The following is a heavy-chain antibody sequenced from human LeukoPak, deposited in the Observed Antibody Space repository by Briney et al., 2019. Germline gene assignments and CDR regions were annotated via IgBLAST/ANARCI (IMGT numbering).Heavy chain of an antibody. J-gene: IGHJ4*02. CDR1: GYTFTGYY. V-gene: IGHV1-2*02. D-gene: IGHD6-19*01. CDR2: INPNSGGT. Sequence: ASVKVSCKASGYTFTGYYMHLVRQAPGQGLEWMGWINPNSGGTNYAQKFQGRVTMTRDTSISTAYMELSRLRSDDTAVYYCARDPYSSGWYDYWGQGTLVTVSS. CDR3: ARDPYSSGWYDY.